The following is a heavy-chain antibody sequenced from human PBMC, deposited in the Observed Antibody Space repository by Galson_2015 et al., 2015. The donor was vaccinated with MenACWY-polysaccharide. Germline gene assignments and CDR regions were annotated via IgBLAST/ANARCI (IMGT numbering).Heavy chain of an antibody. CDR1: AFDFNKYV. CDR3: ARAVRITSFDP. D-gene: IGHD3-10*01. CDR2: MSSSSSYI. Sequence: SLRLSCAASAFDFNKYVMNWVRQPPGKGLQWVSSMSSSSSYIYYADSVKGRFTISRDNAKNSLYLQMNSLRAEDTAVYYCARAVRITSFDPWGQGTLVTVSS. J-gene: IGHJ5*02. V-gene: IGHV3-21*01.